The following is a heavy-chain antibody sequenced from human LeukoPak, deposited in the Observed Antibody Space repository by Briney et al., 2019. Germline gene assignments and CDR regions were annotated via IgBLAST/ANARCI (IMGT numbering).Heavy chain of an antibody. CDR3: ARDRSRYCSGGSCYRKFDY. J-gene: IGHJ4*02. CDR2: ISAYNGNT. D-gene: IGHD2-15*01. Sequence: ASVTVSCKASGYTFTSYGISWVRQAPGQGLEWMGWISAYNGNTNYAQKLQGRVTMTTDTSTSTAYMELRSLRSDDTAVYYCARDRSRYCSGGSCYRKFDYWGQGTLVTVSS. V-gene: IGHV1-18*01. CDR1: GYTFTSYG.